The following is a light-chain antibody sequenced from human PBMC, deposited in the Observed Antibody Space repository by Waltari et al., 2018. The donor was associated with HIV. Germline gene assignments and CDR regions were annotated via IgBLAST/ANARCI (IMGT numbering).Light chain of an antibody. CDR2: YVS. J-gene: IGLJ3*02. CDR3: SSYTSSSTWV. Sequence: QSALTQPASVSGSPGQSITISCPGTSSDVGGYNYVSWYHQHPGKAPKLMIYYVSNRPSGVSNRFSGSKSGNTASLTISVLQAEDEADYYCSSYTSSSTWVFGGGTKLTVL. CDR1: SSDVGGYNY. V-gene: IGLV2-14*03.